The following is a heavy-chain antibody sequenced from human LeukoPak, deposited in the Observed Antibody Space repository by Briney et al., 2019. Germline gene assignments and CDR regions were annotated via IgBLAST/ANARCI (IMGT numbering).Heavy chain of an antibody. V-gene: IGHV1-46*01. J-gene: IGHJ4*02. Sequence: ASVTVSCKASGYTFTGYYMHWVRQAPGKGLEWMGIINPSGGSTSYAQKFQGRVTMTRDTSTSTVYMELSSLRSEDTAVYYCARNPNYYDSSGYPPDYWGQGTLVTVSS. CDR3: ARNPNYYDSSGYPPDY. D-gene: IGHD3-22*01. CDR1: GYTFTGYY. CDR2: INPSGGST.